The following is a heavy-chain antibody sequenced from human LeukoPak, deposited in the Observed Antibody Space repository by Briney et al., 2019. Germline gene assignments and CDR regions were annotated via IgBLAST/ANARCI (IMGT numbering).Heavy chain of an antibody. Sequence: PGGSLRLSCAASGFTFSSYAMTWVRQPPGKGLEWVSAISGDGRDIFYADAVKGRFTISRDNAKNSLYLQMNSLRAEDTAVYYCVELGITMIGGVWGKGTTVTISS. CDR3: VELGITMIGGV. D-gene: IGHD3-10*02. CDR2: ISGDGRDI. J-gene: IGHJ6*04. CDR1: GFTFSSYA. V-gene: IGHV3-23*01.